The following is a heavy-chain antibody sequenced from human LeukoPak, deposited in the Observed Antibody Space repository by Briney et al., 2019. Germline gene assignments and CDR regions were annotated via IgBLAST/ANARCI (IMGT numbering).Heavy chain of an antibody. CDR3: ARDSAAMVTHYYYYGMDV. J-gene: IGHJ6*02. CDR2: ISYDGSNK. V-gene: IGHV3-30*04. D-gene: IGHD5-18*01. Sequence: GGSLRLSCAASGFAFSSYAMHWVRQAPGKGLEWVAVISYDGSNKYYADSVKGRFTISRDNSKNTLYLQMNSLRAEDTAVYYCARDSAAMVTHYYYYGMDVWGQGTTVTVSS. CDR1: GFAFSSYA.